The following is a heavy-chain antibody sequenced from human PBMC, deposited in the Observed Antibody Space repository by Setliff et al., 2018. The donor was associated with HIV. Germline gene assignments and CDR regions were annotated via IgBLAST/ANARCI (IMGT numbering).Heavy chain of an antibody. J-gene: IGHJ4*02. CDR3: ARLSPYGDYLLFQY. CDR1: GYTFTTSG. V-gene: IGHV7-4-1*02. D-gene: IGHD4-17*01. CDR2: INTNTGNP. Sequence: ASVKVSCKTSGYTFTTSGISWVRQAPGQGLEWMGWINTNTGNPTYAQGFTGRFVFSLDTSVSTAFLQISTLKAEDTAVYYCARLSPYGDYLLFQYWGQGTQVTVSS.